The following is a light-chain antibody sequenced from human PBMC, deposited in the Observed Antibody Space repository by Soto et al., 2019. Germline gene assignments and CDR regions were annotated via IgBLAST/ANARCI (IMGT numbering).Light chain of an antibody. Sequence: DIVMTQSPDSLAVSLGERATINCKSSQSVLYSSNNRNYLAWYQQKPGQPPKLLISWASTRESGVPDRFSGSGSGTDFTLTISGLQAEDVAVYYCQQYFRTPLSFGGGTKVEIK. V-gene: IGKV4-1*01. CDR3: QQYFRTPLS. CDR2: WAS. CDR1: QSVLYSSNNRNY. J-gene: IGKJ4*01.